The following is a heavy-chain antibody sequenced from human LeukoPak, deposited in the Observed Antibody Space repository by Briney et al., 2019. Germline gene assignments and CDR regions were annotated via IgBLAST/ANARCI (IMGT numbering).Heavy chain of an antibody. J-gene: IGHJ4*02. CDR1: GLRISDYY. D-gene: IGHD5-24*01. V-gene: IGHV3-53*05. Sequence: GGSLRLSCAASGLRISDYYMSWVRQAPGKGLEWVSVVYSGRTGSTYYAESVKGRFTISRDNAKNSLYLQMDSLRAEDTALYYCAKDYGPVATTLDYWGQGTLVTVSS. CDR2: SGRTGST. CDR3: AKDYGPVATTLDY.